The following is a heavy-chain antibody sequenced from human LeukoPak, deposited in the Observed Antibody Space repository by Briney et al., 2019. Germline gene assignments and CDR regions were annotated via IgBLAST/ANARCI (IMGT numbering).Heavy chain of an antibody. CDR1: GFTVSSNY. D-gene: IGHD2-2*01. CDR3: ARTMVVPGTTDAFDI. CDR2: IYSGGNT. Sequence: GGSLRPSCAASGFTVSSNYMSWVRQVPGKGLEWVAVIYSGGNTYYADSVKGRLTISRDNSKNTLYLQMNSLRAEDTAVYYCARTMVVPGTTDAFDIWGQGTMVTVSS. J-gene: IGHJ3*02. V-gene: IGHV3-66*02.